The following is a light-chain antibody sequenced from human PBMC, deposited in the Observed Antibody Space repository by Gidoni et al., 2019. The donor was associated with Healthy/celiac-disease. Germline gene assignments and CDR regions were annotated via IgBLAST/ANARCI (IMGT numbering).Light chain of an antibody. CDR3: SSYTSSSTSVV. CDR2: DVS. CDR1: SSDVGGYNY. Sequence: QSALTQPASVSGSPGQSRTISCTGTSSDVGGYNYVSWYQQHPGKAPKLMIYDVSSRPSGVSNRFSGSKSGNTASLTISGLQAEDEADYYCSSYTSSSTSVVFGGWTKLTVL. V-gene: IGLV2-14*03. J-gene: IGLJ2*01.